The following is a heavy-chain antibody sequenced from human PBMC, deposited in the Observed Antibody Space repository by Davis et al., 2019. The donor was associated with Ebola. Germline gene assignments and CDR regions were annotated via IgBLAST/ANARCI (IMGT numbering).Heavy chain of an antibody. D-gene: IGHD3-22*01. V-gene: IGHV3-30*03. Sequence: GGSLRLSCAASGFTFSSYGMHWVRQAPGKGLEWVAVISYDGSNKYYADSVKGRFTISRDNSKNTLYLQMNSLRAEDTAVYYCTRDGQYYSSGYHQFDYWGQGTLVTVSS. CDR3: TRDGQYYSSGYHQFDY. J-gene: IGHJ4*02. CDR1: GFTFSSYG. CDR2: ISYDGSNK.